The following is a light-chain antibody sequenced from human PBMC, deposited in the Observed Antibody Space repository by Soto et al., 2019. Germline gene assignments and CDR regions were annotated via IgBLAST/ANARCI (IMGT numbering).Light chain of an antibody. V-gene: IGKV1-39*01. J-gene: IGKJ5*01. CDR1: QSVTTY. Sequence: ILMTQSPSSLSASVGDRVTITCRASQSVTTYLNWYQQKPGRAPDLLIYAASTLQSGVPSRFSGSGSGTDFTLTISSLQPEDFATYYCQQSYSTPHTFGQGTRLEIK. CDR2: AAS. CDR3: QQSYSTPHT.